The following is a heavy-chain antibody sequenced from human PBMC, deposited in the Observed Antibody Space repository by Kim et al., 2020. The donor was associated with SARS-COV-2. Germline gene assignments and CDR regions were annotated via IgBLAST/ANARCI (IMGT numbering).Heavy chain of an antibody. CDR2: INNSGST. CDR1: GGSFSGYY. D-gene: IGHD2-2*01. V-gene: IGHV4-34*01. Sequence: SETLSLTCAVYGGSFSGYYWSWIRQPPGKGLEWIGEINNSGSTNYNPSLKSRVTISVDTSKNQFSLKLSSVTAADTAVYYCARWPLKIVVPSKGTRRTSFDYWGQGTLVTVSS. CDR3: ARWPLKIVVPSKGTRRTSFDY. J-gene: IGHJ4*02.